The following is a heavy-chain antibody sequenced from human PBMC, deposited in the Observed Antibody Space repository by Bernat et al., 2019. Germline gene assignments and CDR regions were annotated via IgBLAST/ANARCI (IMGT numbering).Heavy chain of an antibody. J-gene: IGHJ4*02. Sequence: EVQLLESGGGLVQPGGSLRLSCAASGFSFSRNAMGWVRQAPGKGLAWVSTISGSGGSTYYADSVRGRFTISRDNSKNTLYLQMNTLRAEDTDVYYYAKDEGLFPYYFDYWGQGTLVTVSS. CDR2: ISGSGGST. V-gene: IGHV3-23*01. CDR3: AKDEGLFPYYFDY. CDR1: GFSFSRNA. D-gene: IGHD3/OR15-3a*01.